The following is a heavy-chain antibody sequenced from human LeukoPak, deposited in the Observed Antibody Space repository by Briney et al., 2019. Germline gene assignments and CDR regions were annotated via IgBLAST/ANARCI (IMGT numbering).Heavy chain of an antibody. CDR1: GYGFTTYW. D-gene: IGHD2-8*01. CDR2: IYPGGSDT. J-gene: IGHJ3*02. V-gene: IGHV5-51*01. CDR3: ARRWSDAFDI. Sequence: GESLKISCKGSGYGFTTYWIGWVRQMPGKGLEWMGIIYPGGSDTRYSPSFQGQVTISADKSSSTAYLQWSSLKASDTAMYYCARRWSDAFDIWGQGTMVTVSS.